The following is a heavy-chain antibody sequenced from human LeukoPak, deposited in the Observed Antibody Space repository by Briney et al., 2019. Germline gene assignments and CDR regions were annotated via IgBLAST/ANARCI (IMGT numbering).Heavy chain of an antibody. CDR3: AKGSSSWYYPLYFDY. CDR2: ISGSGGST. Sequence: GGSLRLSCAASGFTFSSYAMSWVRQAPGKGLEWVSAISGSGGSTYYADSVKGRITISRDNSKNTLYLQMNSLRAEDTAVYYCAKGSSSWYYPLYFDYWGQGTLVTVSS. V-gene: IGHV3-23*01. D-gene: IGHD6-13*01. J-gene: IGHJ4*02. CDR1: GFTFSSYA.